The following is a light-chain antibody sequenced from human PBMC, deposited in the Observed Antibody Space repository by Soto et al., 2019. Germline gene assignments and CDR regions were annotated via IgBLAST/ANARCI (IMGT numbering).Light chain of an antibody. CDR2: EVT. Sequence: QSALTQPASVSGSPGQSITISCTGTSSDVGGYNYVSWYQQHPGKAPKLMIYEVTNRPSGVSNRFSSSKSVNTDSLSISWLQSEDQADYYWRSYTTSSTVIFGGGTKLTVL. V-gene: IGLV2-14*01. CDR3: RSYTTSSTVI. CDR1: SSDVGGYNY. J-gene: IGLJ2*01.